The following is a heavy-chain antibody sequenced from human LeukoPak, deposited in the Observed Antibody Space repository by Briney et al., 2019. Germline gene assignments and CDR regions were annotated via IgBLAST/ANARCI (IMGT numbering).Heavy chain of an antibody. D-gene: IGHD7-27*01. V-gene: IGHV3-33*06. CDR1: GFTFSSYG. CDR2: IWYDGSNK. CDR3: AKDSTGGLPEAELN. Sequence: PGRSLRLSCAASGFTFSSYGMHWVRQAPGKGLEWVAVIWYDGSNKYYADSVKGRFTISRDNSKNTLYLQMNSLRAEDTAVYYCAKDSTGGLPEAELNWGQGTLVTVSS. J-gene: IGHJ4*02.